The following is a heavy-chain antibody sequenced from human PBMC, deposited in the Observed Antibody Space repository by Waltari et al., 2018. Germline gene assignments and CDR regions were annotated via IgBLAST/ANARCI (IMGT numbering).Heavy chain of an antibody. CDR2: IIPIFGTA. Sequence: QVQLVQSGAEVKKPGSSVKVSCKASGGTFSSYAISWVRQAPGQGLEWMGGIIPIFGTANYAQKFQGRVTITADESTSTAYMELSSLRSEDTAVYYCASLTWLEWLSDYYYYYGMDVWGQGTTVTVSS. CDR1: GGTFSSYA. D-gene: IGHD3-3*01. CDR3: ASLTWLEWLSDYYYYYGMDV. J-gene: IGHJ6*02. V-gene: IGHV1-69*13.